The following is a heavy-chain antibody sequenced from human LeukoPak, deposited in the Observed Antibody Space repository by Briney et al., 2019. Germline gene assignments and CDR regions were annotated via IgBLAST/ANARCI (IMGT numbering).Heavy chain of an antibody. Sequence: PSETLSLTCTVSGGSISSYYWSWIRQPPGKGLEWIGYIYYSGSTNYNPSLKSRVTISVDTSKNQFSLKLSSVTAAGTAVYYCARDYYDFWSGYQDAFDIWGQGTMVTVSS. CDR1: GGSISSYY. V-gene: IGHV4-59*01. J-gene: IGHJ3*02. CDR2: IYYSGST. CDR3: ARDYYDFWSGYQDAFDI. D-gene: IGHD3-3*01.